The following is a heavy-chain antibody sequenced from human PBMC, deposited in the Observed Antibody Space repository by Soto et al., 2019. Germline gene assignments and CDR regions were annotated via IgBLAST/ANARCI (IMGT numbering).Heavy chain of an antibody. V-gene: IGHV1-18*03. D-gene: IGHD1-26*01. Sequence: ASVRVSCKTSGDTFTRKGISWVRQAPGQGLEWMGWISPNSGNTKYAQKVQGRVIMTTDTSTSTAYMELRSLRSDDMAVYYCVKDRDSHSGPSTYVSGPGTTDTVSS. CDR2: ISPNSGNT. CDR3: VKDRDSHSGPSTYV. J-gene: IGHJ6*02. CDR1: GDTFTRKG.